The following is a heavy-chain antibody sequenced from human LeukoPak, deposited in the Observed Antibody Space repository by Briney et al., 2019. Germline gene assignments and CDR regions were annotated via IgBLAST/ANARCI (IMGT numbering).Heavy chain of an antibody. J-gene: IGHJ4*02. CDR2: IKQDGSEK. Sequence: PSETLSLTCAVSGGSISSSKWWSWARQAPGKGLEWVANIKQDGSEKYYLDSVKGRFTISRDNAKNSLYLQMSSLRAEDTAMYYCARGPWYADYASPECSFDYWGQGTLVTVSS. CDR3: ARGPWYADYASPECSFDY. D-gene: IGHD4-17*01. CDR1: GGSISSSKW. V-gene: IGHV3-7*04.